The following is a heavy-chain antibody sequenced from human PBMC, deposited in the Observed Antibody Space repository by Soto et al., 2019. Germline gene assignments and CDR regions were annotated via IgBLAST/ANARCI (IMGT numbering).Heavy chain of an antibody. Sequence: ESGGGVVQPGRSLRLSCAASGFTFSSYAMHWVRQAPGKGLEWVAVISYDGSNKYYADSVKGRFTISRDNSKNTLYLQMNSLRAEDTAVYYCAREGGSYSGGFDYWGQGTLVTVSS. D-gene: IGHD1-26*01. CDR3: AREGGSYSGGFDY. CDR2: ISYDGSNK. J-gene: IGHJ4*02. V-gene: IGHV3-30-3*01. CDR1: GFTFSSYA.